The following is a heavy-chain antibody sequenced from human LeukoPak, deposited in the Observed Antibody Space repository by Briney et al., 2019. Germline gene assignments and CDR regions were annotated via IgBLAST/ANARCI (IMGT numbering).Heavy chain of an antibody. J-gene: IGHJ2*01. Sequence: SETLSLTCTVSGYSISSGYYWGWIRQPPGKGLEWIGSIYHSGSTYYNPSLKSRVTISVDTSKNQFSLKLSSVTPADTAVYYCAGVSSSWYQDWYFDLWGRGTLVTVSS. D-gene: IGHD6-13*01. V-gene: IGHV4-38-2*02. CDR2: IYHSGST. CDR3: AGVSSSWYQDWYFDL. CDR1: GYSISSGYY.